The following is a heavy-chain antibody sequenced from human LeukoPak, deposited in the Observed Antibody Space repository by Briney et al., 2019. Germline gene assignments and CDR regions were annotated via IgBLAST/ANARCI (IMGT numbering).Heavy chain of an antibody. CDR1: GYTFTGYY. V-gene: IGHV1-46*01. CDR2: INPSGGST. D-gene: IGHD3-22*01. CDR3: ARDDSSGYEAFGAFDI. Sequence: ASVKVSCKASGYTFTGYYMHWVRQAPGQGLEWMGIINPSGGSTSYAQKFQGRVTMTRDMSTSTVYMELSSLRSEDTAVYYCARDDSSGYEAFGAFDIWGQGTMVTVSS. J-gene: IGHJ3*02.